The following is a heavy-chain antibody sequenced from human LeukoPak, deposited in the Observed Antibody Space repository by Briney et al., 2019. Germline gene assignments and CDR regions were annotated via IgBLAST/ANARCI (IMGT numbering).Heavy chain of an antibody. CDR3: ATSPFYYHNSGRHF. J-gene: IGHJ4*02. CDR1: GFTFSNYT. CDR2: IDSSSYYI. V-gene: IGHV3-21*01. Sequence: PGGSLRLSCVASGFTFSNYTMNWVRQAPGKGLEWVSSIDSSSYYIHYGDSVKGRFTISRDNAKTSLYLQMNSLRAEDTAVYYCATSPFYYHNSGRHFWGQGTLVTVSS. D-gene: IGHD3-22*01.